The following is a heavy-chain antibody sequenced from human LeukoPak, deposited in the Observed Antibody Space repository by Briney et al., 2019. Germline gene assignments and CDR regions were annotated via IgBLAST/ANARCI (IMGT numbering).Heavy chain of an antibody. CDR3: ARRGYYDSSGYYSLLIAFDI. D-gene: IGHD3-22*01. J-gene: IGHJ3*02. CDR1: GGSFSGYY. Sequence: SETLSLTCAVYGGSFSGYYWSWIRQPPGKGLEWIGEINHSGSTNYNPSLKSRVTISVDTSKNQFSLKLSSVTAADTAVYYCARRGYYDSSGYYSLLIAFDIWGQGTMVTVSS. CDR2: INHSGST. V-gene: IGHV4-34*01.